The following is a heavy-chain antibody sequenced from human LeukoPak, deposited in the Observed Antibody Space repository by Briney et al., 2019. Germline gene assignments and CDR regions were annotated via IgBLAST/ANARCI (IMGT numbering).Heavy chain of an antibody. J-gene: IGHJ4*02. V-gene: IGHV3-30*18. D-gene: IGHD3-9*01. Sequence: GGSLRLSCAASGFTFSSYGMHWVRQAPGKGLEWVAVISYDGSNKYYADSVKGRFTISRDNSKNTLYLQMNSLRAEDTAVYYCAKDSNADYDILTGPSFDYWGQGTLVTVSS. CDR1: GFTFSSYG. CDR3: AKDSNADYDILTGPSFDY. CDR2: ISYDGSNK.